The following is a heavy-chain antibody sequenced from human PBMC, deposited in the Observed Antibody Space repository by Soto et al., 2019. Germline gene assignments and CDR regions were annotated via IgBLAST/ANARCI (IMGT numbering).Heavy chain of an antibody. J-gene: IGHJ6*02. CDR1: GDSVSSNSAA. CDR2: TYYRSKWYN. Sequence: SQTLSLTCVISGDSVSSNSAAWNWIRQSPSRGLEWLGRTYYRSKWYNDYAVSVKSRITINPDTSKNQFSLQLNSVTPEDTAVYYCARDLGSAAASYYYGMDVWGQGTTVTVSS. D-gene: IGHD6-13*01. CDR3: ARDLGSAAASYYYGMDV. V-gene: IGHV6-1*01.